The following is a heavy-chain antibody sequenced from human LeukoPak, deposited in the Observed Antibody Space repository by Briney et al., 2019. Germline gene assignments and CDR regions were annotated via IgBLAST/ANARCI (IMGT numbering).Heavy chain of an antibody. CDR2: ISYDGSNK. D-gene: IGHD1-26*01. Sequence: GGSLRLSCAASGFTFSSYAMHWVRQAPGKGLEWVAVISYDGSNKYYADSVKGRFTISRDNSKNTLYLQMNSLRAEDTAVYYCAKDPRAVSANWFDPWGQGTLVTVSS. CDR3: AKDPRAVSANWFDP. J-gene: IGHJ5*02. V-gene: IGHV3-30*04. CDR1: GFTFSSYA.